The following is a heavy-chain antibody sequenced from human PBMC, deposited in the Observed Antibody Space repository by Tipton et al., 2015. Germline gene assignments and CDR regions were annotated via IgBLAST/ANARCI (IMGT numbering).Heavy chain of an antibody. Sequence: VQLVQSGAEVKKPGESLKISCKGSGYSFSNYWIGWVRQMPGKGLEWMGIIYPGDSHTRYNPSFQGQVTISADKSISTAYLHWSSLKASDTATYYCARHVSFYYDTHGSDALDIWAQGTMVTVSS. D-gene: IGHD3-22*01. CDR1: GYSFSNYW. J-gene: IGHJ3*02. V-gene: IGHV5-51*01. CDR2: IYPGDSHT. CDR3: ARHVSFYYDTHGSDALDI.